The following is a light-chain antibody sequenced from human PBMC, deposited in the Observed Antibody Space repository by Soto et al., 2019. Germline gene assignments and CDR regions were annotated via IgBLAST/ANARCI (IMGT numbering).Light chain of an antibody. J-gene: IGKJ4*01. CDR2: GAS. CDR3: QQYGSTPLT. V-gene: IGKV3-20*01. Sequence: EIGLTQSPGTLSLSPGGRATLSCRASQSVSRNYVAWYQQKPGQAPRLLIYGASSRASGIPDRFSGSGSGADFTLSITRLDPEDFALYYCQQYGSTPLTFGGGTKVEIK. CDR1: QSVSRNY.